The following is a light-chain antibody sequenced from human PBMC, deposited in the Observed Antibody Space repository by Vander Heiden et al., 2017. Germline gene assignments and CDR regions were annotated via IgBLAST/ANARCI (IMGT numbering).Light chain of an antibody. CDR1: QSVSSSY. CDR3: QQYGSSPPIT. CDR2: GAS. J-gene: IGKJ5*01. Sequence: EIVLTQSPGTLSLSPGERATLSCRASQSVSSSYLAWYQQKPGQAPRLLIYGASSRATGIPDRFSDSGSGTDFTLTISRLDPEDFAVYYCQQYGSSPPITFGQGTRLEIK. V-gene: IGKV3-20*01.